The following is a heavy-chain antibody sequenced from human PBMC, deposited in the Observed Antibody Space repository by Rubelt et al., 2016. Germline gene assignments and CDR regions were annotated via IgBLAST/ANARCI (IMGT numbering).Heavy chain of an antibody. CDR3: ARVRSGGVVTVYYYGMDV. D-gene: IGHD2-21*02. CDR2: ISYDGSNK. Sequence: LSCAASGFTFSSYGMHWVRQAPGKGLEWVAVISYDGSNKYYADSVKGRFTISRDNSKNTLYLQMNSLRAEDTAVYYCARVRSGGVVTVYYYGMDVWGQGTTVTVSS. J-gene: IGHJ6*02. V-gene: IGHV3-30*03. CDR1: GFTFSSYG.